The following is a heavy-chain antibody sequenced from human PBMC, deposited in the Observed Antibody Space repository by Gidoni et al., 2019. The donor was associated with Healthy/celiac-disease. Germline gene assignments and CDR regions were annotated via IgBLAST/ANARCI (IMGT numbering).Heavy chain of an antibody. CDR1: GFTFSSYS. CDR3: ARDNGGYFDY. Sequence: EVPLVESGGGLVKHGGSLRLSCAASGFTFSSYSMNWVRQAPGKGLEWVSAVSSSSCYKYYADSVKGRVTNSRDNAKISLYLQMNSLRAEDTAVYYCARDNGGYFDYWGQGTLVTVAS. J-gene: IGHJ4*02. V-gene: IGHV3-21*01. CDR2: VSSSSCYK.